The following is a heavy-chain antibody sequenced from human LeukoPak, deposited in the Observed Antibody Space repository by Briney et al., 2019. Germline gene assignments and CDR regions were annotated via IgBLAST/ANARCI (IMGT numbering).Heavy chain of an antibody. CDR1: GFTFSSYS. CDR3: ARAGIGAFDI. J-gene: IGHJ3*02. D-gene: IGHD2-21*01. Sequence: RGSLRLSCAASGFTFSSYSMNWVRQAPGKGLEWVSYISSSSSTIYYADSVKGRFTISRDNAKNSLYLQMNSLRAEDTAVYYCARAGIGAFDIWGQGTMVTVSS. V-gene: IGHV3-48*01. CDR2: ISSSSSTI.